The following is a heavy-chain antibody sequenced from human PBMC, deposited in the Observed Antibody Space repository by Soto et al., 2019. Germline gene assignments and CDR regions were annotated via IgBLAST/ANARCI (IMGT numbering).Heavy chain of an antibody. CDR2: IKEDGSDK. D-gene: IGHD3-9*01. Sequence: EVPLVDSGGGLGQPGGSLRLSCVASGFPFSSYWMSWVRQAPGKGLEWVANIKEDGSDKSYVDSVKGRFTISRDSAKNSLYLQMISLRVEDTAVYYGVGVSLTGSWGQGTLVAVSS. J-gene: IGHJ5*02. CDR3: VGVSLTGS. CDR1: GFPFSSYW. V-gene: IGHV3-7*01.